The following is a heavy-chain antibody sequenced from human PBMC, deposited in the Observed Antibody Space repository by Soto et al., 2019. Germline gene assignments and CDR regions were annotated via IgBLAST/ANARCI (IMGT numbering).Heavy chain of an antibody. CDR1: GFTFSSYS. D-gene: IGHD2-2*01. J-gene: IGHJ6*02. CDR3: ARASKDIVLVPAAIAGFSKYGMDV. V-gene: IGHV3-48*02. Sequence: HPGGSLRLSCAASGFTFSSYSMNWVRQAPGKGLEWVSYISSSSSTIHYADSVKGRFTISRDNAKNSLYLQMNSLRDEDTAVYYCARASKDIVLVPAAIAGFSKYGMDVWGQGTTVTVSS. CDR2: ISSSSSTI.